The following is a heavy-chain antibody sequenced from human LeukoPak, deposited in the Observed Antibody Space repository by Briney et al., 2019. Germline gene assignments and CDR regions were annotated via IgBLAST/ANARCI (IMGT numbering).Heavy chain of an antibody. D-gene: IGHD2-2*03. Sequence: ASVKVSCKASGYTFTGYYMHWVRQAPGQGLEWMGWINPNSGGTNYAQKFQGRVTMTGDTSISTAYMELSRLRSDDTAVYYCARFSGYCSSISCYMVQLEDAFDIWGQGTMVTVSS. V-gene: IGHV1-2*02. CDR1: GYTFTGYY. J-gene: IGHJ3*02. CDR2: INPNSGGT. CDR3: ARFSGYCSSISCYMVQLEDAFDI.